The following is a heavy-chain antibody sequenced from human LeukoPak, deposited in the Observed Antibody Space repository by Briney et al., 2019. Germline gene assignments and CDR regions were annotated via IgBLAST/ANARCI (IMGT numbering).Heavy chain of an antibody. CDR1: GGSISTSNYY. CDR2: IYYSGST. D-gene: IGHD3-3*01. J-gene: IGHJ6*03. Sequence: SETLSLTCTVSGGSISTSNYYWGWIRQPPGKGLEWIGSIYYSGSTYYNPSLKSRVTISVDTSKNQFSLKLSSVTAADTAVYYCARDNPDFGYMDVWGKGTTVTVSS. CDR3: ARDNPDFGYMDV. V-gene: IGHV4-39*07.